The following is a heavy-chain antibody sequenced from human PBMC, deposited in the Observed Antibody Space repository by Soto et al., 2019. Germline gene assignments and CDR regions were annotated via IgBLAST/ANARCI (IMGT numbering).Heavy chain of an antibody. D-gene: IGHD4-17*01. CDR1: GFTFSNAW. Sequence: GGSLRLSCAASGFTFSNAWMNWVRQAPGKGLEWVGRIKSKTDGGTTDNAAPVKGRFTISRDDSKNTLYLQMNSLKTEDTAVYYCTTRNRMTTYYYGMDVWGQGTTVTVSS. V-gene: IGHV3-15*07. CDR3: TTRNRMTTYYYGMDV. CDR2: IKSKTDGGTT. J-gene: IGHJ6*02.